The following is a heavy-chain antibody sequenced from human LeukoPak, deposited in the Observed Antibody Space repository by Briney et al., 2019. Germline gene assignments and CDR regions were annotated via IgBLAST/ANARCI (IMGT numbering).Heavy chain of an antibody. Sequence: SVKVSCKASGYTFTSYGISWVRQAPGQGLEWMGRIIPILGIANYAQKFQGRVTITADKSTSTAYMELSSLRSEDTAVYYCTRERLSRGRADIVATLYFDYWGQGTLVTVSS. CDR3: TRERLSRGRADIVATLYFDY. V-gene: IGHV1-69*04. CDR1: GYTFTSYG. J-gene: IGHJ4*02. D-gene: IGHD5-12*01. CDR2: IIPILGIA.